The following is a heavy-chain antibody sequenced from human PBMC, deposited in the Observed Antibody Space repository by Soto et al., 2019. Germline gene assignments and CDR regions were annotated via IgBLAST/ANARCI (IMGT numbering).Heavy chain of an antibody. CDR3: SSARPIMDTGTLSHSFDP. CDR1: GYTFTSYG. Sequence: QVQLVQSGAEVKKPGASVKVSCKASGYTFTSYGISWVRQAPGQGLEWMGWISAYNGNTNYAQKLQGRVTMTTDTCTSTAFMVLRSLRSDDTAVYYRSSARPIMDTGTLSHSFDPWGQGTLVTVSS. CDR2: ISAYNGNT. J-gene: IGHJ5*02. D-gene: IGHD5-18*01. V-gene: IGHV1-18*01.